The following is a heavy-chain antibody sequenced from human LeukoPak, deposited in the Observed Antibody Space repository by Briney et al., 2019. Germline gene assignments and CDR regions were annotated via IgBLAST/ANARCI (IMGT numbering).Heavy chain of an antibody. J-gene: IGHJ2*01. CDR1: GFSFSSHW. CDR3: AREGAPGGYGDYWYFDL. V-gene: IGHV3-7*01. Sequence: HPGGSLRLSCAASGFSFSSHWMSWVRQAPGKGLEWVAKIKQDGSEKYYGDSVKGRFTISRDNAMNSLYLQMSSLRAEDTAVYYCAREGAPGGYGDYWYFDLWGRGTLVTVSS. D-gene: IGHD4-17*01. CDR2: IKQDGSEK.